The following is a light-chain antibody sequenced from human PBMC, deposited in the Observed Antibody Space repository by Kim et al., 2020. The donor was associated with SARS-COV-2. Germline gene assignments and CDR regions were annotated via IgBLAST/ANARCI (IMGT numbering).Light chain of an antibody. V-gene: IGKV1-33*01. Sequence: DIQMTQSPSSLSASVGDRVTITCQASQDISNYLNWYQQKPGKAPKLLIYDASNLETGVPSRFSGSGSGTDFTFTISSLQPEDIATYYCQQYDNALTFGGGTKVDIK. J-gene: IGKJ4*01. CDR1: QDISNY. CDR2: DAS. CDR3: QQYDNALT.